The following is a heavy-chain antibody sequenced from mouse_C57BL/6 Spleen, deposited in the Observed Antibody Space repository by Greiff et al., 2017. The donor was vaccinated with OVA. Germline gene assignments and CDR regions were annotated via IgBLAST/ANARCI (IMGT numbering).Heavy chain of an antibody. CDR2: IYPGDGDT. D-gene: IGHD2-12*01. CDR3: AREGSYGY. CDR1: GYAFSSSW. J-gene: IGHJ4*01. Sequence: VQLQQSGPELVKPGASVKISCKASGYAFSSSWMNWVKQRPGKGLEWIGRIYPGDGDTNYNGKFKGKATLTADKSSSTAYMQPSSLTSEDSAVYFCAREGSYGYWGQGTSVTVSS. V-gene: IGHV1-82*01.